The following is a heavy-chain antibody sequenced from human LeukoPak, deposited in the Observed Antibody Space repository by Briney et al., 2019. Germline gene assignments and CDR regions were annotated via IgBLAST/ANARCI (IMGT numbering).Heavy chain of an antibody. V-gene: IGHV3-23*01. CDR2: ITGYGAT. D-gene: IGHD6-13*01. CDR1: GFTFSNFA. J-gene: IGHJ5*02. Sequence: GGSLRLSCAASGFTFSNFAMMWVRQAPGTGLQWVSTITGYGATFYADSVRGRFTIFRDSSMNTLFLQMNSLGAEDTAVYYCAKGAAAGKVDWFDPWGQGTLVTVSS. CDR3: AKGAAAGKVDWFDP.